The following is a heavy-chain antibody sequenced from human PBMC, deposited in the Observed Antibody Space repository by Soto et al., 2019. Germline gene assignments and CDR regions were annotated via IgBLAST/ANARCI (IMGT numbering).Heavy chain of an antibody. J-gene: IGHJ6*03. CDR1: GYTFTSYD. D-gene: IGHD3-3*01. CDR2: MNPNSGNT. CDR3: AREYSHFWSGYYSHYYYYMDV. V-gene: IGHV1-8*01. Sequence: ASVKVSCKASGYTFTSYDINWVRQATGQGLEWMGWMNPNSGNTGYAQKFKGRVTMTRNTSISTAYMELSSLRSEDTAVYYCAREYSHFWSGYYSHYYYYMDVWGKGTTVTVSS.